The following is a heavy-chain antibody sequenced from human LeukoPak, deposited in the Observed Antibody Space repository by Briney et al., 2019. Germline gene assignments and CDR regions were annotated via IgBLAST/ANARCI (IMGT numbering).Heavy chain of an antibody. D-gene: IGHD6-19*01. CDR3: AREEDEYSSGWPANFDY. CDR1: GFTFSSYW. V-gene: IGHV3-74*01. CDR2: INSDGSST. J-gene: IGHJ4*02. Sequence: PGGSLRLSCAASGFTFSSYWMHWVRQAPGEGLVWVSRINSDGSSTSYADSVKGRFTISRGNAKNTLYLQMNSLRAEDTAVYYCAREEDEYSSGWPANFDYWGQGTLVTVSS.